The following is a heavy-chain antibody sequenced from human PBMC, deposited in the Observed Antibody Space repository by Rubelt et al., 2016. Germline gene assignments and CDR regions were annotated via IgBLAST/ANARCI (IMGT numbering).Heavy chain of an antibody. CDR1: GGSISSSSYY. V-gene: IGHV4-39*07. CDR2: IYYSGST. CDR3: ARSRIVVVPAAILNWFDP. D-gene: IGHD2-2*01. J-gene: IGHJ5*02. Sequence: QLQLQESGPGLVKPSETLSLTCTVSGGSISSSSYYWGWIRQPPGKGLEWIGSIYYSGSTYYNPSLKSRVTISVDTSKNQFSLKLSSVTAADTAVYYCARSRIVVVPAAILNWFDPWGQGTLVTVSS.